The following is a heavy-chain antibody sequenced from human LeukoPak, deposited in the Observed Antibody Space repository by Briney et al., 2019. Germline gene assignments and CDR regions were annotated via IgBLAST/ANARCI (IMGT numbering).Heavy chain of an antibody. D-gene: IGHD2-21*02. Sequence: SEALSLTCSVSGGSISGYYWSWSRQAPGKGVEWIGNLFYKRGAWYKSSLKSRVTTSVDTSKNELSLTLTSVTAADTAVYYCARWTDCGGDCHILEYWGQGILVTVSS. J-gene: IGHJ4*02. CDR2: LFYKRGA. CDR1: GGSISGYY. CDR3: ARWTDCGGDCHILEY. V-gene: IGHV4-59*01.